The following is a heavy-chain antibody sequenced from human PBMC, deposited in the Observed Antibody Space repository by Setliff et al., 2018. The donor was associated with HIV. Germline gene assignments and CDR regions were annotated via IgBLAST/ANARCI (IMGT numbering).Heavy chain of an antibody. CDR3: AGREMPCSGGDCNRYFYYYYMDV. D-gene: IGHD2-21*02. CDR2: ISGFNGNT. CDR1: GYSFARYG. J-gene: IGHJ6*03. V-gene: IGHV1-18*01. Sequence: ASVKVSCKASGYSFARYGLSWVRQAPGQGLEWMGWISGFNGNTKYAQSFQDRVAMTTETATSTAYMELSSLRSEDTAVYYCAGREMPCSGGDCNRYFYYYYMDVWGTGTTVTVSS.